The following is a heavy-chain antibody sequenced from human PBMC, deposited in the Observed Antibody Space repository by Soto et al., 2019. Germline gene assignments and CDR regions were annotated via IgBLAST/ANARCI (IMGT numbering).Heavy chain of an antibody. D-gene: IGHD2-21*02. V-gene: IGHV1-69*01. CDR3: ARDRPDSYCGGDCPLGYYYHGMDA. CDR1: GGTLNYNA. CDR2: IVTVFGTA. Sequence: QVQLVQSGADVKKPGSSVKVSCKASGGTLNYNAFSWVRQAPGQGLEWMGGIVTVFGTANHAQKFQGRVTITADESTNTVYMELSSLRSEDTAVYYCARDRPDSYCGGDCPLGYYYHGMDAWGQGTAVTVSS. J-gene: IGHJ6*02.